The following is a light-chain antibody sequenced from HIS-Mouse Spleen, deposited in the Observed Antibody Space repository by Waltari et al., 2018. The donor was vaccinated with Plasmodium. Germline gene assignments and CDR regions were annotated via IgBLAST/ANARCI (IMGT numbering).Light chain of an antibody. V-gene: IGLV3-10*01. CDR2: EDS. CDR1: ALPKQY. J-gene: IGLJ2*01. Sequence: SYELTQPPSVSVSPGQTARLTCSGDALPKQYAYWYQQKSGQAPGLVIYEDSKRPSGIPERFSGSSSGTMATLTISGAQVEDEADYYCYSTDSSGNHRVFGGGTKLTVL. CDR3: YSTDSSGNHRV.